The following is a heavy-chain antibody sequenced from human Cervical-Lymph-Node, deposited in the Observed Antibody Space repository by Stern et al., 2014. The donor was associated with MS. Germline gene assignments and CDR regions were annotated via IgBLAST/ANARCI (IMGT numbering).Heavy chain of an antibody. J-gene: IGHJ4*02. D-gene: IGHD1-1*01. CDR2: ITNVGSN. Sequence: EEQLVESGGGVIQPGGSLRLSCTASGFTVSRDYMTWVRQAPGKGLEWVSLITNVGSNCYTDSVKGRFTISRDDSKNTVYLHMTSLRAEDTAMYYCARDTSSPERSDWWGQGTLVTVSS. CDR3: ARDTSSPERSDW. CDR1: GFTVSRDY. V-gene: IGHV3-53*01.